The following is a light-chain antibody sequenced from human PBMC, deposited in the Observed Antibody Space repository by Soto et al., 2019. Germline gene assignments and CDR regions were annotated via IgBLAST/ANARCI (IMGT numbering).Light chain of an antibody. Sequence: VLTQTPGTLSLSTGERATLSCRASQSVRRCLAWYQQKPGQAPRLLIYGASRRATGFPARFSGSGSGTDFTLTMCCLQSEDFAVYCSQRYDNWPSTFGQGTRVAI. J-gene: IGKJ1*01. CDR1: QSVRRC. CDR3: QRYDNWPST. CDR2: GAS. V-gene: IGKV3-15*01.